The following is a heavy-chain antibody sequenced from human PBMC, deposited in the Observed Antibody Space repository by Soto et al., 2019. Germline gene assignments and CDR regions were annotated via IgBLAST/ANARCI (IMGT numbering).Heavy chain of an antibody. J-gene: IGHJ4*02. V-gene: IGHV3-48*04. D-gene: IGHD4-17*01. Sequence: GGSLRLSCAGSGLTFNNYSMNWVRQAPGKGLEWVSYISNSSKTIYYVDSVKGRFTISRDNAKNSLYLQMNSLRAEDTAVYYCARDYGDYVSDYWGQGTLVTVSS. CDR3: ARDYGDYVSDY. CDR1: GLTFNNYS. CDR2: ISNSSKTI.